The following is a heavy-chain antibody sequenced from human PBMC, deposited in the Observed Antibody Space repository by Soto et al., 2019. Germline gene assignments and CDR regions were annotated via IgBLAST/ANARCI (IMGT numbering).Heavy chain of an antibody. D-gene: IGHD1-26*01. CDR1: GGTFSSYA. J-gene: IGHJ3*02. Sequence: ASVKVSCKASGGTFSSYAISGVRQAPGRGLEWMGGIIPIFGTANYAQKFQGRVTITADESTSTAYMELSSLKFEDTAVDYCAREEGGELLRNDAFDIWGQGTMVTVSS. CDR3: AREEGGELLRNDAFDI. V-gene: IGHV1-69*13. CDR2: IIPIFGTA.